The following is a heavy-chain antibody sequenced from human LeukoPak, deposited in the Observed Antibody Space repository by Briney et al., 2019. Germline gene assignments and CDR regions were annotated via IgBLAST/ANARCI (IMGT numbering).Heavy chain of an antibody. CDR3: ARRQQTGGDNGLYNWFDP. V-gene: IGHV4-59*08. CDR2: IYYSGST. Sequence: PSETLSLTRTVSDGSSSSSSWNWLRQPPGKGLEWIGYIYYSGSTKYNPSLESRVTVSVDTSKNQISPNLRSVTAADTAIYYCARRQQTGGDNGLYNWFDPWGQGILVTVSS. D-gene: IGHD2-21*01. J-gene: IGHJ5*02. CDR1: DGSSSSSS.